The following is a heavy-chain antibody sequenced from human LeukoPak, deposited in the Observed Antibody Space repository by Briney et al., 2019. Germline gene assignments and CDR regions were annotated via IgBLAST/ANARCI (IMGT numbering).Heavy chain of an antibody. CDR3: ASNPWD. J-gene: IGHJ4*02. CDR1: GGSLSSSSYY. V-gene: IGHV4-39*07. CDR2: IYYSGST. D-gene: IGHD1-14*01. Sequence: PSETLSLTCTVSGGSLSSSSYYTGWIRHPPGKRLEWIGRIYYSGSTHYNPSLKSRDTISEDTSKNHFSLKLSSVTAADTAVYYCASNPWDWGQGTLVTVSS.